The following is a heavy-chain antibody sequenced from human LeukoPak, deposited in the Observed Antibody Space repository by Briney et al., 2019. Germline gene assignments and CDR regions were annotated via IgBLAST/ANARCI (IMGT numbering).Heavy chain of an antibody. V-gene: IGHV3-48*03. Sequence: GGSLRLSCTASEFTFSSHEMIWVRQAPGKGLEWISYIGRSGDAKYYADSVKGRFTISRDNSKNSLYLQMNSLRADDTAVYYCARRAFGVGYYFDYRGQGTLVTVSS. J-gene: IGHJ4*02. D-gene: IGHD3-3*01. CDR2: IGRSGDAK. CDR1: EFTFSSHE. CDR3: ARRAFGVGYYFDY.